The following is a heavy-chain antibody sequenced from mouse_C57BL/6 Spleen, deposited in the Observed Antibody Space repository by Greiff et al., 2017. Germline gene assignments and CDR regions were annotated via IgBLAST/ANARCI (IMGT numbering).Heavy chain of an antibody. J-gene: IGHJ2*01. CDR1: GYTFTSYD. V-gene: IGHV1-85*01. Sequence: VQLVESGPELVKPGASVKLSCKASGYTFTSYDINWVKQRPGQGLEWIGWIYPRDGSTKYNEKFKGKATLTVDTSSSTASLELHSLTSEDSAVYFCAGWPSYSNDPNFDDWGKGTTLTVSS. D-gene: IGHD2-5*01. CDR2: IYPRDGST. CDR3: AGWPSYSNDPNFDD.